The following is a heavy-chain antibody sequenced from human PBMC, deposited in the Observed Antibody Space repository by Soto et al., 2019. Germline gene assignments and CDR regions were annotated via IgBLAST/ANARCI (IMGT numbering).Heavy chain of an antibody. V-gene: IGHV3-30*03. CDR3: ARPHIRYAWNDSFDI. CDR2: ISYDGGTT. D-gene: IGHD1-1*01. J-gene: IGHJ3*02. Sequence: QVQLVESGGGVVQPGRSLRLSCAASGFTFDDYSMHWVRQAPGKGLEWVALISYDGGTTHYGDSVKGRFTISRDDSKITLFLQLNSLRSEDTAVYYCARPHIRYAWNDSFDIWGQGTMVTVSS. CDR1: GFTFDDYS.